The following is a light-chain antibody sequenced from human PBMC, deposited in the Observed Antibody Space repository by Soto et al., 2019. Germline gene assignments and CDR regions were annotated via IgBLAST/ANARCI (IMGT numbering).Light chain of an antibody. V-gene: IGKV3-20*01. CDR1: QSVSSSH. Sequence: EIVLTQSPGTLSLSPGERATLSCRASQSVSSSHLAWYQQKPGQAPRLLIYGASSRATGIPDRFSGSGSGTDFTLTISRLEPVDFAVYYCQHYGGSGSITCGQGTRLAIK. CDR2: GAS. CDR3: QHYGGSGSIT. J-gene: IGKJ5*01.